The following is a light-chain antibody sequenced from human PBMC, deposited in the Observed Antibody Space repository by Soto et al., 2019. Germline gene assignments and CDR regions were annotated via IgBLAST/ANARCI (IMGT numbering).Light chain of an antibody. CDR1: QSVSRY. CDR3: QQRSNWPWT. CDR2: DAS. V-gene: IGKV3-11*01. Sequence: EIVLTQSPATLSLSPGERATLSCRVSQSVSRYLAWYQQKPGQAPRLLIYDASNRATGIPARFSGGGSGTDFALTISSLEPEDFAVYYCQQRSNWPWTFGQGTKVDIK. J-gene: IGKJ1*01.